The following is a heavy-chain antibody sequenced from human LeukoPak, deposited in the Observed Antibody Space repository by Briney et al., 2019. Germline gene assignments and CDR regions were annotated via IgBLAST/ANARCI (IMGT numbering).Heavy chain of an antibody. D-gene: IGHD3-9*01. CDR2: INTHGRST. Sequence: GGPLRLSCAASGFAFSNYWLHWVRQAPGKGLEWVARINTHGRSTIYADSVKGRFTISRDNAKNTLYLQMTSLSAEDTAVYYALTGYYYYYMDVWGKGTTVTVSS. V-gene: IGHV3-74*01. J-gene: IGHJ6*03. CDR1: GFAFSNYW. CDR3: LTGYYYYYMDV.